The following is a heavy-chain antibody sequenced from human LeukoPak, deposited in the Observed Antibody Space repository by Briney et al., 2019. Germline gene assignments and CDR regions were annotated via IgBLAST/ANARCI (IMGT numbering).Heavy chain of an antibody. J-gene: IGHJ4*02. Sequence: GGSLSLSCAASGFTFSTYSMNWVRQAPGKGLEWVSSISTGSTYIYCADSVKGRFTISRDNAKNSLYLQMNSLRAEDTAVYYCARATGTSDYCGQGTLVTVSS. CDR2: ISTGSTYI. CDR3: ARATGTSDY. CDR1: GFTFSTYS. D-gene: IGHD1-1*01. V-gene: IGHV3-21*01.